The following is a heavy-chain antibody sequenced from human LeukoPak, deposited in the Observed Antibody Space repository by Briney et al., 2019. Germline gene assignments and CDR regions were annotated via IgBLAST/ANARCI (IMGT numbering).Heavy chain of an antibody. V-gene: IGHV4-59*01. J-gene: IGHJ5*02. CDR3: ARGDVDYGDYVGWFDP. Sequence: SETLSLPCTVSGGSISSYYWGWIRQPPGKGLEWIGEIYCCRSPNYNPSLKSRITISVDTSKNQFPLKLSSVTGADTAVYYCARGDVDYGDYVGWFDPWGQGTLVTVSS. CDR1: GGSISSYY. CDR2: IYCCRSP. D-gene: IGHD4-17*01.